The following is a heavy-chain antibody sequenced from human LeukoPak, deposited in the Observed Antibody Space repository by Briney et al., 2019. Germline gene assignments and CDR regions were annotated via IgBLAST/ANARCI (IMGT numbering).Heavy chain of an antibody. CDR2: INPNSGGT. D-gene: IGHD1-26*01. J-gene: IGHJ5*02. CDR3: ARDNSVGDVAWWFDP. CDR1: GYTLTGYY. Sequence: ASVKVSCKASGYTLTGYYMHWVRQAPGQGLEWMGWINPNSGGTNYAQKFQGMVTMTRDMSTTTDYMELSSLRSEDTAVYYCARDNSVGDVAWWFDPWGQGTLVTVSS. V-gene: IGHV1-2*02.